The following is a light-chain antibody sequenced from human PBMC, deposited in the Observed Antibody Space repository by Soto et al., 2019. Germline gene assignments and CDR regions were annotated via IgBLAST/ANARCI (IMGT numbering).Light chain of an antibody. V-gene: IGLV1-44*01. CDR2: SHN. CDR3: GAWDDRLNGYV. CDR1: SSNIGSNP. Sequence: QSVLTQPPSASGTPGQRVNISCSGISSNIGSNPGNWFQQLPGSATKLLIYSHNQRPSGVPDPFSGSKSGTSASLAISGLQSEDEASYYCGAWDDRLNGYVFGTGTKLTVL. J-gene: IGLJ1*01.